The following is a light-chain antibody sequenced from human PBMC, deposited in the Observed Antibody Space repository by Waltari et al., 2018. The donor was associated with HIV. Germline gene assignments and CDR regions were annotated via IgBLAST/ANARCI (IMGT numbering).Light chain of an antibody. V-gene: IGLV1-47*01. CDR2: RRD. CDR1: TSNIGRNY. Sequence: QSVLTQPPSTSGTPGQGVTISCSARTSNIGRNYVYWYRHLPGTTPKLLIYRRDPRPSGVPDRFSASKSGTSASLAISGLQSEDEAVYYCAAWDHGLTGPNWVFGGGTRLTVL. J-gene: IGLJ3*02. CDR3: AAWDHGLTGPNWV.